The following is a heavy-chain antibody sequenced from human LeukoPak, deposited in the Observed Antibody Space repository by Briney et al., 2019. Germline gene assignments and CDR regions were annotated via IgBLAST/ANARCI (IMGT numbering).Heavy chain of an antibody. V-gene: IGHV3-48*02. D-gene: IGHD4-11*01. CDR1: GFTFDDYA. CDR2: IRSSSSTT. J-gene: IGHJ3*02. CDR3: ARDLHYAFDI. Sequence: GRSLRLSCAASGFTFDDYAMHWVRQAPGKGLEWVSNIRSSSSTTYYADSVKGRFTISRDNAKNSLYLQMNSLRDEDTAVYYCARDLHYAFDIWGQGTMVTVSS.